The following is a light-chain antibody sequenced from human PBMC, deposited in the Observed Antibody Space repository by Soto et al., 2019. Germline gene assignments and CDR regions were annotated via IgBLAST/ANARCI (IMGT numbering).Light chain of an antibody. V-gene: IGLV1-51*01. CDR2: DND. CDR1: SSNIGSYY. CDR3: ATCDISLTAVL. J-gene: IGLJ3*02. Sequence: QPVLTQPPSASGTPGQRVTISCSGSSSNIGSYYVSWYQKVPGTAPTLLIYDNDKRPSGIPDRFSASKSGTAATLDISGLQTGDEADYYCATCDISLTAVLFGGGTKLTVL.